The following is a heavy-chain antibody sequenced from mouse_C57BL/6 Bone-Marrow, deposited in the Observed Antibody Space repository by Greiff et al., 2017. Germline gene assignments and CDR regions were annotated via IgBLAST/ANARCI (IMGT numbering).Heavy chain of an antibody. J-gene: IGHJ1*03. CDR1: GYTFTSYW. Sequence: QVQLQQPGAELVKPGASVKLSCKASGYTFTSYWMHWVKQRPGRGLEWIGRIDPNSGGTKYNEKFKSKATLTVYKPSGTAYMQLSSLTSEDSAVYYCARKGSYYYGSTWYFDVWGTGTTVTVSS. CDR2: IDPNSGGT. D-gene: IGHD1-1*01. V-gene: IGHV1-72*01. CDR3: ARKGSYYYGSTWYFDV.